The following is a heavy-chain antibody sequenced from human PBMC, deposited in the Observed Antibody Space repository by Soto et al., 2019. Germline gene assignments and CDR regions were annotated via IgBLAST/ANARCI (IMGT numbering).Heavy chain of an antibody. Sequence: SLSLSCAASGFTFSSYGMHWVRQAPGKGLEWVAVIWYDGSNKYYADSVKGRFTISRDNSKNTLYLQMNSLRAEDTAVYYCARDSGTVSFDYWGQGTLVTVSS. CDR2: IWYDGSNK. D-gene: IGHD4-17*01. J-gene: IGHJ4*02. CDR3: ARDSGTVSFDY. V-gene: IGHV3-33*01. CDR1: GFTFSSYG.